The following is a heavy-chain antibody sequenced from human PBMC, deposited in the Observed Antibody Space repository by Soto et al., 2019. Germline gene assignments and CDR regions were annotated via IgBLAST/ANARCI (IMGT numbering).Heavy chain of an antibody. CDR3: ARGEVDTAMAPGYYGMDV. Sequence: GGSLRLSCAASGFTFSSYAMHWVRQAPGKGLEWVAVISYDGSNKYYADSVKGRFTISRDNSKNTLYLQMNSLRAEDTAVYYCARGEVDTAMAPGYYGMDVWGQGTTVTVSS. CDR2: ISYDGSNK. J-gene: IGHJ6*02. V-gene: IGHV3-30-3*01. CDR1: GFTFSSYA. D-gene: IGHD5-18*01.